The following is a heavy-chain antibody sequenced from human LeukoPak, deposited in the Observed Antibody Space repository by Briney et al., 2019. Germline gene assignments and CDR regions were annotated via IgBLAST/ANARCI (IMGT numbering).Heavy chain of an antibody. D-gene: IGHD1-26*01. V-gene: IGHV3-7*01. CDR2: IKQDGTEK. CDR1: GFTLSSYW. Sequence: GGSLRLSCAASGFTLSSYWMSWVRQAPGKGLEWVANIKQDGTEKYYVDSVRGRFTSSRDNAKNSLYLQMNSLRAEDTAVYYCARDLYSGSYYGDYWGQGTLVTVSS. CDR3: ARDLYSGSYYGDY. J-gene: IGHJ4*02.